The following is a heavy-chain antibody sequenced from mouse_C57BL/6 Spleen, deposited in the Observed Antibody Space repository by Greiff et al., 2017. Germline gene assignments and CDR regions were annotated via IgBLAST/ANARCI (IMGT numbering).Heavy chain of an antibody. CDR1: GYAFSSYW. V-gene: IGHV1-80*01. Sequence: VQLQESGAELVKPGASVKISCKASGYAFSSYWMNWVKQRPGKGLEWIGQIYPGDGDTNYNGKFKGKATLTADKSSSTAYMQLSSLTSEDSAVYFCARSFTTVVAHYAMDYWGQGTSVTVSS. D-gene: IGHD1-1*01. CDR3: ARSFTTVVAHYAMDY. CDR2: IYPGDGDT. J-gene: IGHJ4*01.